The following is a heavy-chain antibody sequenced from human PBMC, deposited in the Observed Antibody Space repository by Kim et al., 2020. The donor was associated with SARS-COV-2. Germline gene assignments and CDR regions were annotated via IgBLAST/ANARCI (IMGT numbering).Heavy chain of an antibody. CDR2: ISYDGSNK. CDR3: ARDYGSGSWFDY. V-gene: IGHV3-30-3*01. D-gene: IGHD3-10*01. CDR1: GFTFSSYA. J-gene: IGHJ4*02. Sequence: GGSLRLSCAASGFTFSSYAMHWVRQALGKGLEWVAVISYDGSNKYYADSVKGRFTISRDNSKNTLFLQMNSLRAEDTAVYYCARDYGSGSWFDYWGQGTLVTVSS.